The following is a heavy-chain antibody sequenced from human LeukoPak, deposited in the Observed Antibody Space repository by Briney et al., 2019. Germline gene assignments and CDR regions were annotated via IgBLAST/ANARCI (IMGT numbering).Heavy chain of an antibody. CDR1: GFTFSSYA. CDR3: AKALTMVRGPFDY. V-gene: IGHV3-30*04. CDR2: ISYDGSNK. Sequence: GRSLRLSCAASGFTFSSYAMHWVRQAPDKGLEWVAVISYDGSNKYYADSVKGRFTISRDNSKNTLYLQMNSLRAEDTAVYYCAKALTMVRGPFDYWGQGTLVTVSS. D-gene: IGHD3-10*01. J-gene: IGHJ4*02.